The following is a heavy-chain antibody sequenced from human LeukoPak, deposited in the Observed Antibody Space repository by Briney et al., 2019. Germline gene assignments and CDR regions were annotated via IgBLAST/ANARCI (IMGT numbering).Heavy chain of an antibody. CDR1: GYTFTGYY. J-gene: IGHJ4*02. Sequence: ASVKVSCKASGYTFTGYYMHWVRQAPGQGLEWMGRINPNSGGTNYAQKFQGRITITRDTSISTAYMELSRLRSDDTAVYYCARELTGGEFDYWGQGTLVTVSS. CDR3: ARELTGGEFDY. V-gene: IGHV1-2*06. CDR2: INPNSGGT. D-gene: IGHD3-10*01.